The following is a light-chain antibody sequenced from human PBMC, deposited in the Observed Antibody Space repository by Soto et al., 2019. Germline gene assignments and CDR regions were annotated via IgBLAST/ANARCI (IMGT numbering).Light chain of an antibody. CDR2: DSS. CDR1: QSVSNNY. Sequence: EIVLTQSPGTLSLSPGERATLSCKASQSVSNNYLAWYQQKPGQAPRLLIYDSSNRAAGIPARLSGSGSGTDFTLTVSSLEPEDFVVYYCQQRSDWPWTFGQGTKVDIK. CDR3: QQRSDWPWT. J-gene: IGKJ1*01. V-gene: IGKV3-11*01.